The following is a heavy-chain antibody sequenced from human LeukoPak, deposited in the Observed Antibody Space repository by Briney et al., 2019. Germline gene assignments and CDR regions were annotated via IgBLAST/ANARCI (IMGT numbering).Heavy chain of an antibody. CDR1: GGSFSGYY. Sequence: SETLSLTCAVYGGSFSGYYWSWIRQPPGKGLEWIGYIYYSGSTNYNPSLKSRVTISVDTSKNQFSLKLSSVTAADTAVYYCARLLSGDGRDYWGQGTLVTVSS. V-gene: IGHV4-59*08. J-gene: IGHJ4*02. D-gene: IGHD1-26*01. CDR3: ARLLSGDGRDY. CDR2: IYYSGST.